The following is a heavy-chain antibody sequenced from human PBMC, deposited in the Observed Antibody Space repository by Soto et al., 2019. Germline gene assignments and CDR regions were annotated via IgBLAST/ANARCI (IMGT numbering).Heavy chain of an antibody. D-gene: IGHD3-3*01. CDR2: INHSGST. V-gene: IGHV4-34*01. CDR1: GGSFSGYY. J-gene: IGHJ4*02. Sequence: SETLSLTCAVYGGSFSGYYWSWIRQPPGKGLEWIGEINHSGSTNYNPSLKSRVTISVDTSKNQFSLKLSSVTAADTAVYYCARVYDFWSGPLDYWGQGTLVTVSS. CDR3: ARVYDFWSGPLDY.